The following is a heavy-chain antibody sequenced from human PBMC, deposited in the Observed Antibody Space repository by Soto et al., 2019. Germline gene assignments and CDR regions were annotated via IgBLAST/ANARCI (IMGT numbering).Heavy chain of an antibody. Sequence: SVNVSCKASGGTFSSYAISWVRQAPGQGLELMGGIIPIFGTANYAQKFQGRVTITAXXXXTXAXMXLSSLRSEDTAVYYCARDQAAWGSSSGVDDWGQ. CDR1: GGTFSSYA. J-gene: IGHJ4*01. V-gene: IGHV1-69*06. CDR2: IIPIFGTA. D-gene: IGHD6-6*01. CDR3: ARDQAAWGSSSGVDD.